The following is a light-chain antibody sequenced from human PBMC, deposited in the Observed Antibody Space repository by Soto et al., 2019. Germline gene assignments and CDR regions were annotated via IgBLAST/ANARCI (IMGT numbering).Light chain of an antibody. CDR3: QQNDNLPPT. CDR1: QDISNY. CDR2: DAS. J-gene: IGKJ2*01. Sequence: DIQMTQSPSSLSASEGDRVTITCQASQDISNYLNWYQQKPGKAPKLLIYDASNLETGVPSRFSGSGSGTDFTFTISSLQPEDIATYYCQQNDNLPPTFGQGTKLEIK. V-gene: IGKV1-33*01.